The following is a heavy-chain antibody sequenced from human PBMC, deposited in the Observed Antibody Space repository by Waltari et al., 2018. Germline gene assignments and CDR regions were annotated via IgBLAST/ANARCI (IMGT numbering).Heavy chain of an antibody. J-gene: IGHJ4*02. D-gene: IGHD3-22*01. CDR2: CSWDGGST. CDR3: AKDGDDSSGYYS. CDR1: GFTFDDYT. Sequence: EVQLVESGGVVVQPGGSMRLSCAASGFTFDDYTMHWVRQAPGKGLEWVSLCSWDGGSTYYADSVKGRFTISRDNSKNSLYLQMNSLRTEDTALYYCAKDGDDSSGYYSWGQGTLVTVSS. V-gene: IGHV3-43*01.